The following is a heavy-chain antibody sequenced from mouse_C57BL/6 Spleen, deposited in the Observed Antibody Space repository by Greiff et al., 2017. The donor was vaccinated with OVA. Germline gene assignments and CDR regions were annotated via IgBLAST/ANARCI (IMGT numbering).Heavy chain of an antibody. V-gene: IGHV2-2*01. CDR3: ARGVLLEYFDY. J-gene: IGHJ2*01. Sequence: QVQLKQSGPGLVQPSQSLSITCTVSGFSLTSYGVHWVRQSPGKGLEWLGVIWSGGSTDYNAAFISGLSISKDNSKSQVFFKMNSLQADDTARYYCARGVLLEYFDYWGQGTTLTVSS. D-gene: IGHD1-1*01. CDR1: GFSLTSYG. CDR2: IWSGGST.